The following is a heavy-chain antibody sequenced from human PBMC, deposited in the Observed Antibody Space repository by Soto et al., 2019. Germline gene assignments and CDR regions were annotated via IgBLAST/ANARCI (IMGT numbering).Heavy chain of an antibody. CDR1: GGPISSSSYY. J-gene: IGHJ4*02. V-gene: IGHV4-39*01. CDR2: IYYSGST. D-gene: IGHD6-6*01. Sequence: QLQLQESGPGLVKPSETLSLTCTVSGGPISSSSYYWGWIRQPPGKGLEWIGSIYYSGSTYYNPSLKSRVTTSVDTSKNQFSLKLRSVTAADTAVYYCAAPLFSRSSSPGNFDYWGQGTLVTVSS. CDR3: AAPLFSRSSSPGNFDY.